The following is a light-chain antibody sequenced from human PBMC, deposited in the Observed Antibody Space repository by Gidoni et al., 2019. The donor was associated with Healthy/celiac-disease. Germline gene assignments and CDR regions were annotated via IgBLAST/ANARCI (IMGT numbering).Light chain of an antibody. J-gene: IGKJ2*01. CDR1: QSVSSN. V-gene: IGKV3-15*01. Sequence: EIVMRQSRATLSVSPGERATLCCRASQSVSSNLAWYQQKPGQAPRLLIYGASTRATGIPARFIVSGSGTEFTLTISSLQSEDFAVYCCQQYNNWPMYTFGQGTKLEIK. CDR2: GAS. CDR3: QQYNNWPMYT.